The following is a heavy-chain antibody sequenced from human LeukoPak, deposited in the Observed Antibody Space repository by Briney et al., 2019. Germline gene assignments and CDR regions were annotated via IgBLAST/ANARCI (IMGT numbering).Heavy chain of an antibody. CDR3: ARGYSSGYRIDY. CDR2: INSDGSST. J-gene: IGHJ4*02. Sequence: GGSLRLSCAVSGFTFSSYWMSWVRQGPGKGLVWVSCINSDGSSTSYADSVKGRFTISRDKAKNTLYLQMNSLRAEDTAVYYCARGYSSGYRIDYWGQGTLVTVSS. D-gene: IGHD5-18*01. CDR1: GFTFSSYW. V-gene: IGHV3-74*01.